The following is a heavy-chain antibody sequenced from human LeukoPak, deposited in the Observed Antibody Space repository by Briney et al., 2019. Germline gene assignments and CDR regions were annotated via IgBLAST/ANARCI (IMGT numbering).Heavy chain of an antibody. CDR1: GFTFTSYY. CDR3: ARGITGTTGALHFDY. D-gene: IGHD1-20*01. V-gene: IGHV1-46*01. Sequence: APVKVSCKASGFTFTSYYMHWVRQAPGQGLEWMGIINPRGGGTTYAQKFQGRVTMTRDTSTSTVYMELSSLRSEDTAVYYCARGITGTTGALHFDYWGQGTLVTVSS. CDR2: INPRGGGT. J-gene: IGHJ4*02.